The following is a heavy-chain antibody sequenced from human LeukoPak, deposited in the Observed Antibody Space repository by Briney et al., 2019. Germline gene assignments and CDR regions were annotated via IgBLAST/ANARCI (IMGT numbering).Heavy chain of an antibody. CDR1: GGSISRVSYY. D-gene: IGHD2-2*01. CDR3: ARAHRNLGYCSSTSCYSWFKLGYFDY. J-gene: IGHJ4*02. CDR2: IYYSGST. V-gene: IGHV4-39*07. Sequence: SETLSLTCTVSGGSISRVSYYWGWIRQSPGKGLEWIGSIYYSGSTYYNPSLKSRVTISVDTSKNQFSLKLSSVTAADTAVYYCARAHRNLGYCSSTSCYSWFKLGYFDYWGQGTLVTVSS.